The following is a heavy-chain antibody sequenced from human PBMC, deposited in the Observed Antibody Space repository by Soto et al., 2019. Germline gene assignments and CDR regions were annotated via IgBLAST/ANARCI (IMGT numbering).Heavy chain of an antibody. CDR1: VYTFTSYG. J-gene: IGHJ6*02. D-gene: IGHD3-3*01. CDR2: ISADNGNT. CDR3: ARESYYDFWSGSEYCYYCGIYV. V-gene: IGHV1-18*01. Sequence: QVQLVQSGAEVKKPGASVKFSCKAAVYTFTSYGISWVRQAPGQGIEWMGWISADNGNTNYAQKLQGRVTMTTDTCTSTAYMERRSLRSDDTVVYYCARESYYDFWSGSEYCYYCGIYVLGPGTTVTCSS.